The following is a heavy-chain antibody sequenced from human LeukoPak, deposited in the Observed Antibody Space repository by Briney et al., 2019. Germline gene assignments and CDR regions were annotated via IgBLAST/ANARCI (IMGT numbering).Heavy chain of an antibody. J-gene: IGHJ5*02. V-gene: IGHV3-48*04. CDR1: GFSFSSYS. Sequence: GGSLRLSCVASGFSFSSYSFNWVRQAPGQGLEWVSYITASSRTIDYADSVKGRLTISRDNAKRSLYLLLTSPRVEDTAVYYCVRARDPLHIDLWGQGTLVTVSS. CDR2: ITASSRTI. CDR3: VRARDPLHIDL. D-gene: IGHD6-6*01.